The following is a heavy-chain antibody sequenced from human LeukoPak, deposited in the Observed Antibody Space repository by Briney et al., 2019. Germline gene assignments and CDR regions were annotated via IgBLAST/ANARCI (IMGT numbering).Heavy chain of an antibody. D-gene: IGHD4-11*01. CDR2: IIPILGIA. CDR1: GCTFSSYT. CDR3: ARTTTVTREYFLH. J-gene: IGHJ1*01. Sequence: SVKVSCKASGCTFSSYTISWVRQAPGQGLEWMGRIIPILGIANYAQSFKGRVTITADKSKNSAYLQLTSLRSEDTAVYYCARTTTVTREYFLHWGQGTLVTVSS. V-gene: IGHV1-69*02.